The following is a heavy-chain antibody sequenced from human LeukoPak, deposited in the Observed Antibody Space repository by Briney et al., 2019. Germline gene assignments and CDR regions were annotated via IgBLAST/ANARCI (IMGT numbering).Heavy chain of an antibody. CDR1: GGTFSSYA. Sequence: GASVKVSCKASGGTFSSYAISWVRQAPGQGLEWMGGIIPIFGTANYAQKFQGRVTITTDESTSTAYMGLSSLRSEDTAVYYCAKDDDGHHHGVDHWGQGTLVTVSS. J-gene: IGHJ4*02. CDR2: IIPIFGTA. CDR3: AKDDDGHHHGVDH. D-gene: IGHD4-17*01. V-gene: IGHV1-69*05.